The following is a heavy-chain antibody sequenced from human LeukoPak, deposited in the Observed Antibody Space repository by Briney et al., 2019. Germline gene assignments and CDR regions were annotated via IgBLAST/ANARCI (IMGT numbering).Heavy chain of an antibody. D-gene: IGHD3-10*01. CDR1: GFVVSSNY. Sequence: GGSLRLSCAASGFVVSSNYMSWVRQAPGKGLEYVSVIYSDGTTKYADSVKGRFSISRDNFQNTLYLQMNSLRVEDTAVYYCARDQNYDSASYSPAWGQGTLVTVSS. CDR2: IYSDGTT. J-gene: IGHJ5*02. CDR3: ARDQNYDSASYSPA. V-gene: IGHV3-53*01.